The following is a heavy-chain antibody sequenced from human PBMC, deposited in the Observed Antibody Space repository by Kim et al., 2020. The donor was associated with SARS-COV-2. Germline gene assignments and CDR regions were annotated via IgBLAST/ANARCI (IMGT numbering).Heavy chain of an antibody. Sequence: SETLSLTCTVSGGSISSGDYYWSWIRQPPGKGLEWIGYIYYSGSTYYNPSLKSRVTISVDTSKNQFSLKLSSVTAADTAVYYCARDRMVRGVIIMGFDYWGQGNLVTVSS. D-gene: IGHD3-10*01. CDR2: IYYSGST. CDR3: ARDRMVRGVIIMGFDY. J-gene: IGHJ4*02. V-gene: IGHV4-30-4*01. CDR1: GGSISSGDYY.